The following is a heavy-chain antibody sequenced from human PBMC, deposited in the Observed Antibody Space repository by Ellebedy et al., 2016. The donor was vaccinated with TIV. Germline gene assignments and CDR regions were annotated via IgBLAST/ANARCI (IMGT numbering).Heavy chain of an antibody. CDR2: ISSSGSTI. Sequence: PGGSLRLSCAASGFTFSDYYMSWIRQAPGKGLEWVSYISSSGSTIYYADSVKGRFTISRDNAKNSLYLQMTSLRVEDTALYYCIRDLVPGGADVWGQGTTVTVSS. CDR3: IRDLVPGGADV. CDR1: GFTFSDYY. V-gene: IGHV3-11*01. J-gene: IGHJ6*02. D-gene: IGHD2-8*02.